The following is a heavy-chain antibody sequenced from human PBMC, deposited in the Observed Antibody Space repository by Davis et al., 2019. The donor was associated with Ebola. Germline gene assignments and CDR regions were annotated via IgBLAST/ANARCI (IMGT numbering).Heavy chain of an antibody. D-gene: IGHD4-23*01. Sequence: ASVTVSCQASGYTFTDYFIHWVRQAPGQGLAWLGWINVNNGATRSAENFQGSVTMTRDTSISTAYMEVKTLRSDDTAVYYCARDHPGPQTLDIWGQGTVITVSS. CDR2: INVNNGAT. CDR1: GYTFTDYF. CDR3: ARDHPGPQTLDI. V-gene: IGHV1-2*02. J-gene: IGHJ3*02.